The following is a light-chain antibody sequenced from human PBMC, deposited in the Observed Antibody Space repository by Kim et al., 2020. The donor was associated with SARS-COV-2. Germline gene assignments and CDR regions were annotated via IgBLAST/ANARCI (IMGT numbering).Light chain of an antibody. Sequence: LSPGERVTLSCRASQSVTTYLAWYQQKPGQAPRLLIYDASNRATGIPARFSGSGSWTDFTLTISSLESEDFAVYYCQQRSNWPLTFGGGTKVDIK. V-gene: IGKV3-11*01. J-gene: IGKJ4*01. CDR2: DAS. CDR3: QQRSNWPLT. CDR1: QSVTTY.